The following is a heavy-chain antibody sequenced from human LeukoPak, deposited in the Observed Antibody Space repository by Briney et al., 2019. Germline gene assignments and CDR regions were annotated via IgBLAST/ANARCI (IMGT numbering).Heavy chain of an antibody. J-gene: IGHJ4*02. CDR3: ARGGFLLWFGELRDFDY. CDR2: ISYDGSNK. V-gene: IGHV3-30-3*01. Sequence: GGSLRLSCAASGFTFSSYAMHWVRQAPGKGLEWVAVISYDGSNKYYADSVKGRFTISRDNSKNTLYLQMNSLRAEDTAVYYCARGGFLLWFGELRDFDYWGQGTLVTVS. CDR1: GFTFSSYA. D-gene: IGHD3-10*01.